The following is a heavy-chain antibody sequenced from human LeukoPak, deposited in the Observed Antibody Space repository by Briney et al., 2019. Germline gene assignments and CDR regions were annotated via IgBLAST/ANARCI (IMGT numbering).Heavy chain of an antibody. J-gene: IGHJ4*02. CDR1: GFTVSSNY. Sequence: GGSLRLSCAASGFTVSSNYMSWVRQAPGKGLEWVSVIYSGDTTYYADSVRGRFTISRDNSKNTLNLQMNSLRAEDTAVYYCAGSLGPLTEYWGQGTLVTVSS. D-gene: IGHD7-27*01. V-gene: IGHV3-53*01. CDR2: IYSGDTT. CDR3: AGSLGPLTEY.